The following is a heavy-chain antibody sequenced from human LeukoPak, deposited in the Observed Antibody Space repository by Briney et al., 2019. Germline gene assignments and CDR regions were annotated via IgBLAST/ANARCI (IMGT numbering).Heavy chain of an antibody. CDR2: ISNNGEDT. CDR1: GFTLITHA. CDR3: VRGGGVVAGTYDY. D-gene: IGHD6-19*01. V-gene: IGHV3-64*02. J-gene: IGHJ4*02. Sequence: GGSLRLSCAASGFTLITHAFHWVRRAPGKGLEYVSAISNNGEDTYYADSVKGRFTISRDNSKNTLYLQMGSLRAEDMAVYYCVRGGGVVAGTYDYWGQGTLATVSS.